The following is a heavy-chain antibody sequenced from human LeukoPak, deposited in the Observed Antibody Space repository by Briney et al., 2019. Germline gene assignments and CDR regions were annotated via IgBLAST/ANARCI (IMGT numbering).Heavy chain of an antibody. CDR2: ISSTGSYI. CDR3: AREMIELAATGTRATFGY. V-gene: IGHV3-21*01. Sequence: GGSLRLSCAASGFNLNSYMLNWVRQAPGKGLEWVSSISSTGSYIYHADSVKGRFTISRDNAKNSLYLQMNSLRAEDTAVYYCAREMIELAATGTRATFGYWGQGTLVTVSS. CDR1: GFNLNSYM. J-gene: IGHJ4*02. D-gene: IGHD1/OR15-1a*01.